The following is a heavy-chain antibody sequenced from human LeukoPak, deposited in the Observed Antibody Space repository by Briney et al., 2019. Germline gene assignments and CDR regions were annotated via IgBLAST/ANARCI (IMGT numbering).Heavy chain of an antibody. J-gene: IGHJ2*01. D-gene: IGHD6-19*01. CDR3: ASRWLVPGFDL. CDR2: ISGSGGST. CDR1: GFTFSSDA. V-gene: IGHV3-23*01. Sequence: GGSLRLSCAAAGFTFSSDAMSGVRQAAGEGLEWVSAISGSGGSTYYADSVKGRFTVSRDNSKNTLYLQMNSLRAEDTAVYYCASRWLVPGFDLWGRGTLVTVSS.